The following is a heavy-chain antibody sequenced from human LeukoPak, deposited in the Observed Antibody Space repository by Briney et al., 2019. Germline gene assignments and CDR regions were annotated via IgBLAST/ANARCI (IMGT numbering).Heavy chain of an antibody. V-gene: IGHV3-48*01. CDR1: GFTVSSNY. Sequence: PGGSLRLSRAASGFTVSSNYMSGVRQAPGKGLEWVSYISSSSSTIYYADSVKGRFTISRDNAKNSLYLQMNSLRAEDTAVYYCARKRYGVYYYYYYMDVWGKGTTVTVSS. J-gene: IGHJ6*03. CDR3: ARKRYGVYYYYYYMDV. D-gene: IGHD1-14*01. CDR2: ISSSSSTI.